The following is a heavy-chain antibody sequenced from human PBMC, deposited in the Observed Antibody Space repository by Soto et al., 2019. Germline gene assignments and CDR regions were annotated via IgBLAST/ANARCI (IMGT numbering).Heavy chain of an antibody. D-gene: IGHD1-1*01. CDR2: ISYDGDNK. J-gene: IGHJ6*02. CDR3: ERGTTTSAFSAMDV. V-gene: IGHV3-30-3*01. CDR1: GFTFSYHA. Sequence: QGQLVESGGGVVQPGRSLRLSCSASGFTFSYHALNWVRQAPGKGLEWVAVISYDGDNKYIAESVKGRFTISRDNSKNTVSLQMNSLRTEDTAMYFCERGTTTSAFSAMDVWGQGTTVTVSS.